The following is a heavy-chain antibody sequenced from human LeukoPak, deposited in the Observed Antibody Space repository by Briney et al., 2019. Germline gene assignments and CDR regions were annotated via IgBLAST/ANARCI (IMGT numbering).Heavy chain of an antibody. Sequence: ASVKVSCKASGYTFTGYGISWVRQAPGQGLEWMGWISAYNGNTNYAQKLQGRVTMTTDTSTSTAYMELRSLRSDDTAVYYCARVRVVMGGATVGFAPWGQGTLVTVSS. CDR3: ARVRVVMGGATVGFAP. D-gene: IGHD1-26*01. V-gene: IGHV1-18*01. CDR2: ISAYNGNT. J-gene: IGHJ5*02. CDR1: GYTFTGYG.